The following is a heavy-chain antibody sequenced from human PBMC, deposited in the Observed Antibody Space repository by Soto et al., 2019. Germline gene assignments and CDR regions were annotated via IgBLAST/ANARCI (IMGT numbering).Heavy chain of an antibody. J-gene: IGHJ4*02. CDR3: ARETTVTTPFEY. Sequence: GGSLRLSCAAAGFTFNTYAMSWVRQAPGKGLEWVSTISGSGISTYYADSVKGRFTISRDNSKNTLYLQMNRLRAEDTALYYCARETTVTTPFEYWGQGTLVTVSS. CDR1: GFTFNTYA. CDR2: ISGSGIST. D-gene: IGHD4-17*01. V-gene: IGHV3-23*01.